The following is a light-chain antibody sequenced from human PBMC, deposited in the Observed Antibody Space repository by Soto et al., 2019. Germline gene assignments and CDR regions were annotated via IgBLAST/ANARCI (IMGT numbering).Light chain of an antibody. V-gene: IGKV3-15*01. CDR1: QSVSSN. CDR3: QHYVTWPLT. CDR2: GAS. J-gene: IGKJ4*01. Sequence: EIVMTQSPATLSVSPGERATLSCRASQSVSSNLAWYQQKPGQAPRLLIYGASTRATDIPARFSGSGSGTEFTLTISTLQSADSAVYYCQHYVTWPLTFGGGTKVESK.